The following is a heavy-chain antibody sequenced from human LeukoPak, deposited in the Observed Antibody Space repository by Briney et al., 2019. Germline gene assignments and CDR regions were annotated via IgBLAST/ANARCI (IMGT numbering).Heavy chain of an antibody. CDR1: GFTFSSYS. D-gene: IGHD3-16*01. J-gene: IGHJ4*02. Sequence: GGSLRLSCAASGFTFSSYSMNWVRQAPGKGLEWVAFIRDDGSDKYYADSVKGRVTISRDNSKNTLFLQMNSLRTEDTALYYCAKGGVITFGGVLDYWGQGTLVTVSS. CDR2: IRDDGSDK. V-gene: IGHV3-30*02. CDR3: AKGGVITFGGVLDY.